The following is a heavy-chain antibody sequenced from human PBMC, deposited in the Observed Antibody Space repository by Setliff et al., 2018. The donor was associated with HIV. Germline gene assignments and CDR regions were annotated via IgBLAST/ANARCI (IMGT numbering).Heavy chain of an antibody. V-gene: IGHV4-34*01. Sequence: SETLSLTCAVYGGSFSAYYWSWIRQTPGKGLEWIGEINHSGGTNYNPSLKSRVTMSVDTSKNQFSLKLSSVTAADTAVYYCARLYGSGSYQVDYWGQGTLVTVSS. J-gene: IGHJ4*02. D-gene: IGHD3-10*01. CDR2: INHSGGT. CDR1: GGSFSAYY. CDR3: ARLYGSGSYQVDY.